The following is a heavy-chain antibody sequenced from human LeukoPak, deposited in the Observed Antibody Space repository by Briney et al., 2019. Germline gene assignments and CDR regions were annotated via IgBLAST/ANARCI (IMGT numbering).Heavy chain of an antibody. V-gene: IGHV3-21*01. CDR3: ARDHGSYSDY. Sequence: PGGXXRLSCAASGFTFSSYSMNWVRQAPGKGLEWVSSISSSSSYIYYADSVKGGFTISRDNAKNSLYLQMNSLRAEDTAVYYCARDHGSYSDYWGQGTLVTVSS. CDR2: ISSSSSYI. D-gene: IGHD1-26*01. CDR1: GFTFSSYS. J-gene: IGHJ4*02.